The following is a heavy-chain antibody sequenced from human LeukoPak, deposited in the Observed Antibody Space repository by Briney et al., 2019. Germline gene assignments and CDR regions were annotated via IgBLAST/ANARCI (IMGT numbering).Heavy chain of an antibody. CDR3: VGHCTSTSCTWDY. D-gene: IGHD2-2*01. Sequence: QPGGSLRLSCAASGFTFSSYWMHWVRQAPGKGLEWVSAISGSGGNTYYADSVEGRFTISRDSSKNTLFLQMNSLRVEDTAVYYCVGHCTSTSCTWDYWGQGTLLTVSS. CDR2: ISGSGGNT. CDR1: GFTFSSYW. J-gene: IGHJ4*02. V-gene: IGHV3-23*01.